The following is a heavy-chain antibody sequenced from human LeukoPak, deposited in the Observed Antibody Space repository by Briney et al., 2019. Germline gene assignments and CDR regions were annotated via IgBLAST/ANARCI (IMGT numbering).Heavy chain of an antibody. CDR2: FYYSGST. Sequence: PSETLSLTCTVSGGSISSSSYYWGWIRQPPGKGLEWIGSFYYSGSTYYNLSLKSRVTISVDTSKNQFSLKLSSVTAADTAGYYCVVGGLKLNWFDPWGQGTLVTVPS. V-gene: IGHV4-39*01. J-gene: IGHJ5*02. D-gene: IGHD2-15*01. CDR1: GGSISSSSYY. CDR3: VVGGLKLNWFDP.